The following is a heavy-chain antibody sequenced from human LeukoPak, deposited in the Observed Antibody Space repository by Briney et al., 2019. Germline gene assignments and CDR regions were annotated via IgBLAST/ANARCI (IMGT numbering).Heavy chain of an antibody. CDR2: INPSAGTT. D-gene: IGHD2-8*01. J-gene: IGHJ3*02. CDR1: GYTFTSYY. Sequence: ASVKVSCKASGYTFTSYYIHWVRQAPGQGLEWMGIINPSAGTTSYAQKFQGRLTMTRDTSTSTVYMELSSLRSEDTAVYYCARVSGGMLVEAFDIWGQGTMVTVSS. CDR3: ARVSGGMLVEAFDI. V-gene: IGHV1-46*01.